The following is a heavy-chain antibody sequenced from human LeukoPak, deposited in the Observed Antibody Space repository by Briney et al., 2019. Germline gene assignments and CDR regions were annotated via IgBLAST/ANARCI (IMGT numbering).Heavy chain of an antibody. CDR1: GFTVSSNY. CDR3: ARKDIVVVPAAMSNGYFQH. J-gene: IGHJ1*01. Sequence: PGGSLRLSCAASGFTVSSNYMSWVRQAPGKGLEWASVIYSGGSTYYADSVKGRFTISRDNSKNTLYLQMNSLRAEDTAVYYCARKDIVVVPAAMSNGYFQHWGQGTLVTVSS. D-gene: IGHD2-2*01. V-gene: IGHV3-53*01. CDR2: IYSGGST.